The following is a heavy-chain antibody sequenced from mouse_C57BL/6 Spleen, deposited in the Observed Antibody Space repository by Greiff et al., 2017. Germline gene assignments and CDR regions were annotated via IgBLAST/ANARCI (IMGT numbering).Heavy chain of an antibody. CDR3: ARTADAMDY. CDR2: IYPGDGDT. V-gene: IGHV1-82*01. J-gene: IGHJ4*01. CDR1: GYAFSSSW. Sequence: QVQLQQSGPELVQPGASVKLSCTASGYAFSSSWMHWVQQRPGKGLEWIGRIYPGDGDTNYTGKFKGKATLTADKSSSTAYMQLSSLTSEDSAVYFCARTADAMDYWGQGTSVTVSS.